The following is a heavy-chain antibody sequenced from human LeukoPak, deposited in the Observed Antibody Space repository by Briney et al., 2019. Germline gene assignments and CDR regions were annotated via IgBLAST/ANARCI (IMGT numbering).Heavy chain of an antibody. CDR1: GYTFISYG. D-gene: IGHD2-15*01. CDR2: ISAYNGDT. J-gene: IGHJ4*02. CDR3: ARVNDVAVVAAAAPHFEH. V-gene: IGHV1-18*01. Sequence: VASVKVSCKPSGYTFISYGISWVRQAPGQGLEWVGWISAYNGDTDYAQKFQGRVAVTMDTSTNTVYMELRSLTSDDTAVYYCARVNDVAVVAAAAPHFEHWGQGTLVTVSS.